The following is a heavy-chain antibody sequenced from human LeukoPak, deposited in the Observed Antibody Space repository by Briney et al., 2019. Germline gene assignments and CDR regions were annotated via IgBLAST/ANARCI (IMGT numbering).Heavy chain of an antibody. CDR1: GGTFISYT. Sequence: SVKVSCKASGGTFISYTISWVRQAPGQGLEWMGRIIPILGIANYAQKFQGRVTITADKSTSTAYMELSSLRSEDTAVYYCARDQASALDGVVVPAAIEGYYYYYMDVWGKGTTVTVSS. J-gene: IGHJ6*03. V-gene: IGHV1-69*04. CDR2: IIPILGIA. D-gene: IGHD2-2*02. CDR3: ARDQASALDGVVVPAAIEGYYYYYMDV.